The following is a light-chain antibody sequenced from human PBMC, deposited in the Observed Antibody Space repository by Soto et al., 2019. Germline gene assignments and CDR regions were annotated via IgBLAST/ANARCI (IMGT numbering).Light chain of an antibody. CDR2: QVS. V-gene: IGKV1-5*03. CDR3: QYDVT. Sequence: DIQMTQSPSTLSASVGDRVTVTCRASQSISGWLAWYQQKPGKAPKLLIHQVSNLQTGVPSRFSGRGSGTEFTLTISSLQPDDFATYYCQYDVTFGQGTKLEIK. J-gene: IGKJ2*01. CDR1: QSISGW.